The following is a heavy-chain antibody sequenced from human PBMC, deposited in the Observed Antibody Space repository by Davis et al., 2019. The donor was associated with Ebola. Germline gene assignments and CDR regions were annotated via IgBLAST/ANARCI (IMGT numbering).Heavy chain of an antibody. Sequence: MPGGSLRLSCAVYGESFSGYYWSWIRQSPEKGLEWIGEVNDGGGGTYNPSLKSRVTISIDKLRNQFSLKLHSVTAADTAVYYCARVGLSSGWTFDSWGQGTLVIVSS. CDR1: GESFSGYY. D-gene: IGHD6-19*01. CDR2: VNDGGGG. CDR3: ARVGLSSGWTFDS. V-gene: IGHV4-34*01. J-gene: IGHJ4*02.